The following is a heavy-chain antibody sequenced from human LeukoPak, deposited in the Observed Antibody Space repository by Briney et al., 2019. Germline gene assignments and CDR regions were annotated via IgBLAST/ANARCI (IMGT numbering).Heavy chain of an antibody. J-gene: IGHJ5*02. Sequence: ASVKVSCKASGYTFTSYAMHWVRQAPGQRLEWMGWINAGNGNTKYSQKFQGRVTITRDTSASTAYMELSSLRSEDTAVYYYARDLTFVLGIAAAGTGWFDPWGQGTLVTVSS. CDR1: GYTFTSYA. CDR3: ARDLTFVLGIAAAGTGWFDP. D-gene: IGHD6-13*01. CDR2: INAGNGNT. V-gene: IGHV1-3*01.